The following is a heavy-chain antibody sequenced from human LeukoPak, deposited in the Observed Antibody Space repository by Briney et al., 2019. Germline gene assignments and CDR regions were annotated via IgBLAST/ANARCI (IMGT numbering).Heavy chain of an antibody. CDR1: GGSISSSSYY. CDR2: IYYSGST. Sequence: SETLSLTCTVSGGSISSSSYYWGWIRQPPGKGLEWIGSIYYSGSTYYNPSLKSRVTISVDTSKNQFSLKLSSVTAADTAVYYCARRLPSIAAANFDYWGQGTLVTVSS. CDR3: ARRLPSIAAANFDY. D-gene: IGHD6-13*01. J-gene: IGHJ4*02. V-gene: IGHV4-39*01.